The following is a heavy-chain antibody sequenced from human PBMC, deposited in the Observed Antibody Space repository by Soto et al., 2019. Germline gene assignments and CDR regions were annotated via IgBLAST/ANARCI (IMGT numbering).Heavy chain of an antibody. J-gene: IGHJ5*02. CDR2: INSDGSMT. Sequence: PGGSLILSCAASGFTYSRYWMHWVRQAPGEGLMWVSRINSDGSMTSYADSVKGRFTISRDNAKNTVYLHMNSLRAEDTARYYCVRGKDQYNTLTYRYYDQWGQGTLVTVSS. CDR3: VRGKDQYNTLTYRYYDQ. V-gene: IGHV3-74*01. CDR1: GFTYSRYW. D-gene: IGHD1-20*01.